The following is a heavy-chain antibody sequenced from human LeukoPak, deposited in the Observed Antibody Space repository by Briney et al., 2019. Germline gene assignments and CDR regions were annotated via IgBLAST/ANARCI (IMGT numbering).Heavy chain of an antibody. CDR3: ARVTWLSAAGTEGNFDY. J-gene: IGHJ4*02. V-gene: IGHV3-7*01. Sequence: GGSLRLSCAASGFTFSSYWMSWVRQAPGKGLEWVANIKQDGSEKYYVDSVKGRFTISRHNAKNSLYLQMDSLRAEDTAVYYCARVTWLSAAGTEGNFDYWGLGTLVTVSS. D-gene: IGHD6-13*01. CDR1: GFTFSSYW. CDR2: IKQDGSEK.